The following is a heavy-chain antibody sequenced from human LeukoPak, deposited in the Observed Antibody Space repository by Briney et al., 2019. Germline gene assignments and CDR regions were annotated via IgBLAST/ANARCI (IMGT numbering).Heavy chain of an antibody. CDR2: INPNSGGT. J-gene: IGHJ4*02. CDR1: GYTFTGYY. CDR3: ARDTRDSSGYYDY. D-gene: IGHD3-22*01. Sequence: EASVKVSCKASGYTFTGYYMHWVRQAPGQGLEWMGWINPNSGGTNYAQKFQGRVTMTRDTSISTAYMELSRLRSDDTAVYYCARDTRDSSGYYDYWGQGTLVTVSS. V-gene: IGHV1-2*02.